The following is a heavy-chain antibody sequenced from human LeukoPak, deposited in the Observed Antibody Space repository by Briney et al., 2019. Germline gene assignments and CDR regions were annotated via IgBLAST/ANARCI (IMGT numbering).Heavy chain of an antibody. CDR2: ISGGGDIT. CDR3: VREDTPAAANY. CDR1: GFIFTHAW. J-gene: IGHJ4*02. Sequence: PGGSLRLSCGASGFIFTHAWMNWVRQTAGKGLEWVSAISGGGDITYYADSVKGRFTISRDNSKDTLFLQMHSLRPGDTAVYYCVREDTPAAANYWGQGTLVTISS. D-gene: IGHD2-15*01. V-gene: IGHV3-23*01.